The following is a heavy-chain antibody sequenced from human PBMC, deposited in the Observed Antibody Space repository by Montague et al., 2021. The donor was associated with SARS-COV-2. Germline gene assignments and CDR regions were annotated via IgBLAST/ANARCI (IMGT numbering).Heavy chain of an antibody. J-gene: IGHJ4*02. CDR1: GFTFSDFY. V-gene: IGHV3-11*05. D-gene: IGHD1-14*01. CDR3: ARGIPPVY. CDR2: ISSPTIYT. Sequence: FLRLSCAASGFTFSDFYMSWIRQAPGKGLECVSYISSPTIYTNYADSVKGRFTISRGNAKNSLYLQMNSLRAEDTAVYYCARGIPPVYWGQGTLVTVSS.